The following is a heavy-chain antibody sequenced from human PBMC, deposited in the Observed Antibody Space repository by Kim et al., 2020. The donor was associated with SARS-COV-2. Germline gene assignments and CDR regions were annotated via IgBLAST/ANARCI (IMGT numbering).Heavy chain of an antibody. Sequence: SETLSLTCTVSGVSISSYYWSWIRQPPGKGLEWIGYIYYSGSTNYNPSLKSRVTISVDTSKNQFSLKLSSVTAADTAVHYCARYRSSGWYVGYFDYWGQG. V-gene: IGHV4-59*08. J-gene: IGHJ4*02. D-gene: IGHD6-19*01. CDR1: GVSISSYY. CDR3: ARYRSSGWYVGYFDY. CDR2: IYYSGST.